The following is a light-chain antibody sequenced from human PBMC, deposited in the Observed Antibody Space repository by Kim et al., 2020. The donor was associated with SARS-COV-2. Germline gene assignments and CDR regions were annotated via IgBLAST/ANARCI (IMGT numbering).Light chain of an antibody. CDR3: QKCNSAPCT. CDR2: AAS. CDR1: QDISNY. V-gene: IGKV1-27*01. J-gene: IGKJ1*01. Sequence: DTQMTQSPSSLSASVGDRVTITCRASQDISNYLAWFQLKPGKAPKLLIYAASALQPGVPSRFSGSGSGTDFTLTVTSLQPEDVATYYCQKCNSAPCTFGQGTKVDIK.